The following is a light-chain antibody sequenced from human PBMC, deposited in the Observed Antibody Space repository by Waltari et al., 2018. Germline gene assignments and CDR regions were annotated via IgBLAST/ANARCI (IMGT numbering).Light chain of an antibody. Sequence: QQEKGPGNMLMVNSHGSPSKGDDIPDRFSGSSSGAERYITISSLQSEDEADYYCETGGHGTWVFGGGTKLTVL. CDR3: ETGGHGTWV. CDR2: VNSHGSP. V-gene: IGLV4-69*01. J-gene: IGLJ3*02.